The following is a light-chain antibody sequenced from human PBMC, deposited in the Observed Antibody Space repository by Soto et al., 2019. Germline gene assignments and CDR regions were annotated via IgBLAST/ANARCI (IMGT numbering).Light chain of an antibody. CDR2: DVN. CDR1: SSDVGAYNY. V-gene: IGLV2-14*01. Sequence: QSALTQPASVSGSPGQSITISCTGTSSDVGAYNYVSWYQQHPGKAPKLMIYDVNSRPAGVSKRFSGSKSGNTASLTIAGLQAEDESDYYCSSYTTSGTRVFGTGTKVTVL. CDR3: SSYTTSGTRV. J-gene: IGLJ1*01.